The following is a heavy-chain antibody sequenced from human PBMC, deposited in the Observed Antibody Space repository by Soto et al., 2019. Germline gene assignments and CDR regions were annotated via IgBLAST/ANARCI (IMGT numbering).Heavy chain of an antibody. CDR2: IRSKSYGGAA. V-gene: IGHV3-49*03. Sequence: EVQLVESGGGLEQPGRSLRLSCTASGYTFRAFGVSWFRQAPGKGLEWVGFIRSKSYGGAADYAASVTGRFIISRDDSKSIAYLQMKGLKIEGAAVYYCSKLYVSGSDFPDYWGQGTRVTVSS. J-gene: IGHJ4*02. CDR3: SKLYVSGSDFPDY. CDR1: GYTFRAFG. D-gene: IGHD3-10*01.